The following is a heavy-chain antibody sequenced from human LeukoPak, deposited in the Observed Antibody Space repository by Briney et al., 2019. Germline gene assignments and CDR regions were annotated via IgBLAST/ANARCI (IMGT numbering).Heavy chain of an antibody. D-gene: IGHD6-19*01. CDR3: AKRAVPGNAFFDN. CDR2: ISGSGGST. Sequence: PRGSLRLSCAASGFTFSSYAMSWVRQAPGKGLEWVSSISGSGGSTYYADSVKGRFTISRDNSKNTLFLQMNSLRAEDTAVYYCAKRAVPGNAFFDNWGQGTLVSVSS. J-gene: IGHJ4*02. V-gene: IGHV3-23*01. CDR1: GFTFSSYA.